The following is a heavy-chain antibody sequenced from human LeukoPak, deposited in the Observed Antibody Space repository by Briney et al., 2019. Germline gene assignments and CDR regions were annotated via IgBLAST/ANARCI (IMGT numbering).Heavy chain of an antibody. Sequence: SETLSLTCTVSGGSISSSSYYWGWIRQPPGKGLEWIGSIYYSGSTYYNPSLKSRVTISVDTSKNQFSLKLSSVTAADTAVYYCARGRMYYHAFDIWGQGTMVTVSS. J-gene: IGHJ3*02. CDR3: ARGRMYYHAFDI. CDR2: IYYSGST. CDR1: GGSISSSSYY. D-gene: IGHD3-16*01. V-gene: IGHV4-39*01.